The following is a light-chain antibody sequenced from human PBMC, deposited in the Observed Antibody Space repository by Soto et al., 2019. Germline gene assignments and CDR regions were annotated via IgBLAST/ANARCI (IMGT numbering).Light chain of an antibody. CDR1: QSVSIN. CDR3: QQYNDWPPVT. J-gene: IGKJ4*01. Sequence: EIVMTQSPATLSVSPGESATLSCRASQSVSINLAWYQHKPGQAPRLLIYGASTRATGFPARFSGSGSGTEFTLTINSLQSEDSAVYYCQQYNDWPPVTFGGGTKVDIK. CDR2: GAS. V-gene: IGKV3-15*01.